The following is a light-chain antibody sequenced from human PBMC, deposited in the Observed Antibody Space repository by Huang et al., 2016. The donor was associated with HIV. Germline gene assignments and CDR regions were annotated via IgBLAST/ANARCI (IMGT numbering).Light chain of an antibody. Sequence: DIQMTQSPSTLSASVGDRVTITCRPSQTISTWLAWYQQKPGKAPKLLIYDASSLQSGVPSRCSGSGSGTEFTLTISSLQPDDFATYYCQQYNTYSRTFGQGTKVEIK. CDR1: QTISTW. J-gene: IGKJ1*01. CDR2: DAS. CDR3: QQYNTYSRT. V-gene: IGKV1-5*03.